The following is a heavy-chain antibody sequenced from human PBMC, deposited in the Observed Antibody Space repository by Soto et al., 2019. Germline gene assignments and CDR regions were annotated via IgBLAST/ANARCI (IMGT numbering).Heavy chain of an antibody. CDR1: GGSISSSSYY. Sequence: SETLSLTCTVSGGSISSSSYYWGWIRQPPGKGLEWIGSIYYSGSTYYNPSLKSRVTISVDTSKNQFSLKLSSVTAADTAVYYCARPITGVAATADDAFDIWGQGTMVTVSS. V-gene: IGHV4-39*01. J-gene: IGHJ3*02. D-gene: IGHD6-19*01. CDR3: ARPITGVAATADDAFDI. CDR2: IYYSGST.